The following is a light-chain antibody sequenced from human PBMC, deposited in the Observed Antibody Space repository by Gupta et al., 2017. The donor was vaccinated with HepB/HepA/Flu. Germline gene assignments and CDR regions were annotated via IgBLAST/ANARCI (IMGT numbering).Light chain of an antibody. V-gene: IGKV3-15*01. Sequence: EIVLTQSPATLSVSPGERATLSCRASQNIDSNLVWYQQKPGQTPRLLIYGATTRATGIPARFSGSGYGTEFTLTISSRQSEDFAVYYCQQHEDWPPNIFGGGTKVEIK. CDR1: QNIDSN. J-gene: IGKJ4*01. CDR3: QQHEDWPPNI. CDR2: GAT.